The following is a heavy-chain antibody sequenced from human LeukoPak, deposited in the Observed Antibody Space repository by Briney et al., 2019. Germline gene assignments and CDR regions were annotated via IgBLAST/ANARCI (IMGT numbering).Heavy chain of an antibody. CDR1: GFTFSSYT. J-gene: IGHJ4*02. Sequence: PGESLRLSCAASGFTFSSYTMNWVRQAPGKGVEWVSHIGTGTSTVGYADSIKGRFTISRDDAKNSVDLQMSSLRVDDSAVYYCLIDKDWRFDSWGQGTVVTVSS. D-gene: IGHD3/OR15-3a*01. V-gene: IGHV3-48*01. CDR2: IGTGTSTV. CDR3: LIDKDWRFDS.